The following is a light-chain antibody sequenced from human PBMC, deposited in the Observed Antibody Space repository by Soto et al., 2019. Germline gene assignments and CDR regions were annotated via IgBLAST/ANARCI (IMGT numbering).Light chain of an antibody. CDR3: QQRINWPIT. CDR2: DAS. J-gene: IGKJ5*01. CDR1: QSVSSY. V-gene: IGKV3-11*01. Sequence: EIVLTQSPATLSLSPGERATLSCRASQSVSSYLAWYQQKPGQAPRLLIYDASNRATGIPARFGGSGSGTDFTLTISSLEPEDFAVYYCQQRINWPITFGQGTRLEIK.